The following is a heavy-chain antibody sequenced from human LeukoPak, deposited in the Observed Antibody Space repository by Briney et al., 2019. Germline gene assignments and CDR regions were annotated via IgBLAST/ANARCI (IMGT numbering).Heavy chain of an antibody. V-gene: IGHV3-48*03. D-gene: IGHD7-27*01. CDR3: ARDINWVGGY. CDR1: GFTFSSYE. CDR2: ISSSDNTI. J-gene: IGHJ4*02. Sequence: GGSLRLSCAASGFTFSSYEMNWVRQAPGKGLEWVSYISSSDNTIYYADSVKGRFTISRDNAKNPLHLQMNSLRAEDTAVYYCARDINWVGGYWGQGTLVTVSS.